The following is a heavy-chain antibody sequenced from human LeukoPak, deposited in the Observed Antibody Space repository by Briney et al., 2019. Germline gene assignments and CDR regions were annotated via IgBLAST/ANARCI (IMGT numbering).Heavy chain of an antibody. CDR1: GGTFSSYA. D-gene: IGHD2-2*01. CDR2: IIPIFGTA. Sequence: ASVKVSCKASGGTFSSYAISWVRQAPGQGLGWMGGIIPIFGTANYAQKFQGRVTITADESTSTAYMELSSLRSEDTAVYYCAIPRGVVPAAMGNWFDPWGQGTLVTVSS. V-gene: IGHV1-69*13. J-gene: IGHJ5*02. CDR3: AIPRGVVPAAMGNWFDP.